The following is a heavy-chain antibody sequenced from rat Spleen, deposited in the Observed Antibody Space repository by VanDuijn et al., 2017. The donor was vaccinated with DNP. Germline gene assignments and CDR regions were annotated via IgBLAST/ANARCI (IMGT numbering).Heavy chain of an antibody. D-gene: IGHD1-11*01. CDR2: ITNTGAST. Sequence: EVQLVESGGGPVQPGRSLKLSCVASGFIFSNYWMTWIRQAPGKGLEWVASITNTGASTYYSDSVRGRFSISRDNAKSTLYLQVNSLRSEDTATYYCTTNYGGSGGFAYWGQGTLVTVSS. V-gene: IGHV5-31*01. J-gene: IGHJ3*01. CDR1: GFIFSNYW. CDR3: TTNYGGSGGFAY.